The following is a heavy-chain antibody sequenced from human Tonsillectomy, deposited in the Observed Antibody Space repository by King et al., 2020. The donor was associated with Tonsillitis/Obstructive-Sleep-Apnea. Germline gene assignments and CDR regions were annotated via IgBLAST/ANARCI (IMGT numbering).Heavy chain of an antibody. D-gene: IGHD6-13*01. V-gene: IGHV3-53*01. Sequence: VQLVESGGGLIQPGGSLRLSCAASGFTVSSNYMSWVRQAPGKGLEWVSVIYSGGSTYYADSVKGRFTISRDNSKNTLYLQMNSLRAEDPAVYYCARSRAAAGTTRPYYFDYWGQGTLVTVSS. J-gene: IGHJ4*02. CDR2: IYSGGST. CDR1: GFTVSSNY. CDR3: ARSRAAAGTTRPYYFDY.